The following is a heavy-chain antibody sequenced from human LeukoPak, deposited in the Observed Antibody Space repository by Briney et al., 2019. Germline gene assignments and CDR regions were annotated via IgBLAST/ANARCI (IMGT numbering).Heavy chain of an antibody. D-gene: IGHD4-17*01. CDR1: GFTFSSYG. Sequence: PGVSLRLSCAAPGFTFSSYGMHWVRQAPGKGLEWVAFIRYDGSNKYYADSVKGRFTISRDNSKNTLYLQMNSLRAEDTAVYYCAKREIHYGDQYYFHYWGQGTLVTVSS. J-gene: IGHJ4*02. V-gene: IGHV3-30*02. CDR3: AKREIHYGDQYYFHY. CDR2: IRYDGSNK.